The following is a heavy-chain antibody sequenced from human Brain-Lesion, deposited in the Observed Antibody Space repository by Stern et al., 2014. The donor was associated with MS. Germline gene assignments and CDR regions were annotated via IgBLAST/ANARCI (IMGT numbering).Heavy chain of an antibody. D-gene: IGHD4-23*01. Sequence: QVQLQESGPGLVKPSGTLSLTCAVSGGSISSGYWGSWVRQPPGKGVEWIGEIDHSGSTNYNPSLKSRVTISVDTSKNHFSLKMNSVNAADTAVYYCARNGGNYAFDYWGQGTLVAVSS. V-gene: IGHV4-4*02. J-gene: IGHJ4*02. CDR2: IDHSGST. CDR3: ARNGGNYAFDY. CDR1: GGSISSGYW.